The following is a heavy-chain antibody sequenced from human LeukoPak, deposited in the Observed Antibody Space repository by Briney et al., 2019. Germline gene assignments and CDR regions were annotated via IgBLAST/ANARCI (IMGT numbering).Heavy chain of an antibody. D-gene: IGHD2-15*01. Sequence: SETLPLTCAVHGGSFSGYYWSWIRQPPGKGLEWIGEINHSGSTNYNPSLKSRVTISVDTSKNQFSLKLSSVTAADTAVYYCARLVPYVVVVAATLRTKDNWFDPWGQGTLVTVSS. J-gene: IGHJ5*02. CDR3: ARLVPYVVVVAATLRTKDNWFDP. V-gene: IGHV4-34*01. CDR2: INHSGST. CDR1: GGSFSGYY.